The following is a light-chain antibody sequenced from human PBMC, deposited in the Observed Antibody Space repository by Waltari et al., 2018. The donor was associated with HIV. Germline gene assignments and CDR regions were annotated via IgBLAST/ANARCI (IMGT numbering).Light chain of an antibody. CDR3: SSYAGSNNLL. V-gene: IGLV2-8*01. CDR2: EVT. CDR1: STDVGGYNY. J-gene: IGLJ2*01. Sequence: QSALTQPPSASGSPGQSVTISCTGNSTDVGGYNYLSWYQQHPGKAPKLMIYEVTKRPSGVPDRFSGSKSGNTASLTVSGLQAEDEADYYCSSYAGSNNLLFGGGTKLTVL.